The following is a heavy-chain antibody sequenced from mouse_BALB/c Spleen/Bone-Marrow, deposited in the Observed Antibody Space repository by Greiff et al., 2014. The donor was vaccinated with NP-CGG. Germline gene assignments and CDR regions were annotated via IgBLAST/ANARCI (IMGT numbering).Heavy chain of an antibody. CDR1: GYAFTNYL. J-gene: IGHJ4*01. D-gene: IGHD1-1*01. CDR2: IDPRSGGT. Sequence: QVQLQQSGAELVRPGTSVKVSCKASGYAFTNYLIEWVKQRPGQGLEWIGVIDPRSGGTDYNEKFKGKAPLTADKSSSTAYMQLNSLTSGDSAVYFCARGGITTVVPYSMDYWGQGTSGTVSS. CDR3: ARGGITTVVPYSMDY. V-gene: IGHV1-54*03.